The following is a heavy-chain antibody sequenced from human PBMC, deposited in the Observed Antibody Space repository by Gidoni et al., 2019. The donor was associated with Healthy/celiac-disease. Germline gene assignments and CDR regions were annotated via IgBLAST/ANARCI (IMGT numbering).Heavy chain of an antibody. CDR3: AKATRGVVVIATTFDY. J-gene: IGHJ4*02. V-gene: IGHV3-30*18. CDR1: GFTFSSYG. D-gene: IGHD2-21*01. Sequence: QVQLVESGGGVVPPGRSLRLSCAASGFTFSSYGMHWVRQAPGKGLEWVAVISYDGSNKYYADSVKGRFTISRDNSKNTLYLQMNSLRAEDTAVDYCAKATRGVVVIATTFDYWGQGTLVTVSS. CDR2: ISYDGSNK.